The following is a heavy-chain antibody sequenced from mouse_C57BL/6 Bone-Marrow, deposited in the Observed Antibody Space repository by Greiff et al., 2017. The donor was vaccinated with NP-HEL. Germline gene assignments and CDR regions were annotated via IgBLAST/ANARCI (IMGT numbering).Heavy chain of an antibody. CDR3: TEPPYYSKGGYFDV. V-gene: IGHV1-15*01. CDR1: GYTFTDYE. D-gene: IGHD2-5*01. Sequence: VQLQQSGAELVRPGASVTLSCKASGYTFTDYEMHWVKQTPVHGLEWIGANDPETGGTAYNQKFKGKAILTADKSSSTAYMELRSLTSEDSAVYYCTEPPYYSKGGYFDVWGTGTTVTVSS. CDR2: NDPETGGT. J-gene: IGHJ1*03.